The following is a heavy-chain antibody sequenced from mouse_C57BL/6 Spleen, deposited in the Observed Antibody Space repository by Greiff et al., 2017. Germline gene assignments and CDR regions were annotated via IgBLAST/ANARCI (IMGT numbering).Heavy chain of an antibody. CDR2: IYPRSGDT. V-gene: IGHV1-81*01. J-gene: IGHJ2*01. Sequence: QVQLKESGAELARPGASVTLSCKASGYTFTGYGISWVKQRTGQGLEWIGAIYPRSGDTSYNEKFKGKAILTADKSSSTAYMGLRSLTSEDSAVYFCARENGYYFDYWGQGTTLTVSA. D-gene: IGHD2-2*01. CDR1: GYTFTGYG. CDR3: ARENGYYFDY.